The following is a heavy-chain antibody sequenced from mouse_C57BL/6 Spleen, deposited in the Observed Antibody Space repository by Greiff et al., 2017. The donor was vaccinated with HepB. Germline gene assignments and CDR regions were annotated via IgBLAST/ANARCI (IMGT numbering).Heavy chain of an antibody. CDR1: GYAFTNYL. CDR3: ARLGSNYDYAMDY. V-gene: IGHV1-54*01. J-gene: IGHJ4*01. CDR2: INPGSGGT. Sequence: QVQLKQSGAELVRPGTSVKVSCKASGYAFTNYLIEWVKQRPGQGLEWIGVINPGSGGTNYNEKFKGKAKLTADKSSSTAYMQLSSLTSEDSAVYFCARLGSNYDYAMDYWGQGTSVTVSS. D-gene: IGHD2-5*01.